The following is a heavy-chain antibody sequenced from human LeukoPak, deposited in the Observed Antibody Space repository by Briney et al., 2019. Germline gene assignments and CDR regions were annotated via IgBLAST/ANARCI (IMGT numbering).Heavy chain of an antibody. CDR2: IYYSGST. CDR3: ARVGSYFGVNAFDI. CDR1: GGSISSYY. V-gene: IGHV4-59*01. J-gene: IGHJ3*02. Sequence: SETLSLTCTVSGGSISSYYWSWIRQPPGKGLEWIGYIYYSGSTNYNPSLKSRVTISVETSKNQFSLKLSSVTAADTAGDYCARVGSYFGVNAFDIWGQGTMVTVSS. D-gene: IGHD3-10*01.